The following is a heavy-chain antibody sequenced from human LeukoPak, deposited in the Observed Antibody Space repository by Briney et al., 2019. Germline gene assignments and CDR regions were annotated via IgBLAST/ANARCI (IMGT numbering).Heavy chain of an antibody. V-gene: IGHV3-64D*06. CDR2: ISSNGGST. J-gene: IGHJ4*02. CDR3: VKGDIVVVPAAIFG. Sequence: PGGSLRPSCSASGFTFSSYAMHWVRQAPGKGLEYVSAISSNGGSTYYADSVKGRFTISRDNSKNTLYLQMSSLRAEDTAVYYCVKGDIVVVPAAIFGWGQGTLVTVSS. D-gene: IGHD2-2*01. CDR1: GFTFSSYA.